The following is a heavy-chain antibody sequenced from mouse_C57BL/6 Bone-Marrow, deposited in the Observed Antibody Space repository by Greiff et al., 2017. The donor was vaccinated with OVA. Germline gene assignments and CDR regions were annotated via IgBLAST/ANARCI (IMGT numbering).Heavy chain of an antibody. V-gene: IGHV1-36*01. Sequence: VQLKQSGPVLVKPGPSVKISCKASGFTFTDYYMHWVKQSHGKSLEWIGLVYPYNGGTSYNQKFKGKATLTVDTSSSTAYMELNILTSEDSAVYYCARWTTVVDTSYFDYWGQGTTLTVSS. CDR2: VYPYNGGT. D-gene: IGHD1-1*01. CDR1: GFTFTDYY. CDR3: ARWTTVVDTSYFDY. J-gene: IGHJ2*01.